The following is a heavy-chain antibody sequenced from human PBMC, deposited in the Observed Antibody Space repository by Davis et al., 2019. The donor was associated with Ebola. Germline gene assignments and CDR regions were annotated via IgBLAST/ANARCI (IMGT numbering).Heavy chain of an antibody. CDR1: GFTLSDYY. CDR2: ISSSSSYT. V-gene: IGHV3-11*06. J-gene: IGHJ6*02. CDR3: ARDLERRNYYYYGMDV. Sequence: GGSLRLSCAASGFTLSDYYMSWIRQAPGKGLEWVSYISSSSSYTNYADSVKGRFTISRDNAKNSLYLQMNSLRAEDTAVYYCARDLERRNYYYYGMDVWGQGTTVTVSS.